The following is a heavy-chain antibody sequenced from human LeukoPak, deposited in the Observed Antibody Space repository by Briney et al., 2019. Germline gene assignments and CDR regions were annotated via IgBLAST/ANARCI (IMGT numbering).Heavy chain of an antibody. CDR2: ISSSSSYI. CDR3: AREPYYYDSSGYLTG. J-gene: IGHJ4*02. V-gene: IGHV3-21*01. CDR1: GFTFSSYS. D-gene: IGHD3-22*01. Sequence: GGSLRLSCAASGFTFSSYSMNWVRQAPGKGLEWVSSISSSSSYIYYADSVKGRFTISRDNSKNTLYLQMNSLRAEDTAVYYCAREPYYYDSSGYLTGWGQGTLVTVSS.